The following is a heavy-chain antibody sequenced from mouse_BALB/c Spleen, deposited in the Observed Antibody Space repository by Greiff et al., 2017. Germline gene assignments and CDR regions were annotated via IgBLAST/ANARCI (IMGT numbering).Heavy chain of an antibody. CDR1: GFTFSSFG. CDR2: ISSGSSTI. V-gene: IGHV5-17*02. J-gene: IGHJ3*01. Sequence: DVKLVESGGGLVQPGGSRKLSCAASGFTFSSFGMHWVRQAPEKGLEWVAYISSGSSTIYYADTVKGRFTISRDNPKNTLFLQMTSLRSEDTAMYYCARGRDSSGSPFAYWGQGTLVTVSA. D-gene: IGHD3-2*01. CDR3: ARGRDSSGSPFAY.